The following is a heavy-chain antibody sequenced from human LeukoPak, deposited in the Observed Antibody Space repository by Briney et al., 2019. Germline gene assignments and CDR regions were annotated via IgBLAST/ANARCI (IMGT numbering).Heavy chain of an antibody. CDR2: IFHSGST. V-gene: IGHV4-4*02. Sequence: PSGTLSLTCAVSSGSIFSSNWWSWVRQPPGKGLEWIGQIFHSGSTTYSPSLKSRVTISVDKSKNQFSLRLTSVTAADTAVYYCARVRYSDSSVLTRKRSYYFDYWGQGTLVTVSS. CDR1: SGSIFSSNW. J-gene: IGHJ4*02. D-gene: IGHD3-22*01. CDR3: ARVRYSDSSVLTRKRSYYFDY.